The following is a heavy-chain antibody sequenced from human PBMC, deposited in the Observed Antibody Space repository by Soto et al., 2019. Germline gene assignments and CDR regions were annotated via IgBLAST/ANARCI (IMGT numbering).Heavy chain of an antibody. CDR2: INHSGST. Sequence: QVQLQQWGAGLLKPSETLSLTCAVYGGSFSGYYWSWIRQPPGKGLEWIGEINHSGSTNYNPSLKSRVPISVDPSKNQFSLKLSSVTAADTAVYYCASSSGWYFDWFDPWGQGTLVTVSS. V-gene: IGHV4-34*01. J-gene: IGHJ5*02. CDR3: ASSSGWYFDWFDP. CDR1: GGSFSGYY. D-gene: IGHD6-19*01.